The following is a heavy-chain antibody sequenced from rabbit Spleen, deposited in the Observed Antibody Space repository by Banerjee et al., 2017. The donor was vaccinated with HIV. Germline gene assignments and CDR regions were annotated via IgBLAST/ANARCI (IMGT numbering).Heavy chain of an antibody. V-gene: IGHV1S40*01. CDR1: GFTISSSYW. J-gene: IGHJ3*01. Sequence: QSLEESGGGLVKPGGTLTLTCTASGFTISSSYWISWVRQAPGKGLEWIAFIVDGDTNTYYASWAKGRFTISKTSSTTVTLQMTSLTAADTATYFCARWNSDFNVDLWGQGTLVTVS. CDR3: ARWNSDFNVDL. D-gene: IGHD2-1*01. CDR2: IVDGDTNT.